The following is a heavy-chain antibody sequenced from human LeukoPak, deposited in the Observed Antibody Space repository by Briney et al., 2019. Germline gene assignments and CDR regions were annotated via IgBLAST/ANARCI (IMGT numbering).Heavy chain of an antibody. CDR1: GGSVSSGSYY. CDR3: ARDIVVVPAAHVGGDYYYYGMDV. D-gene: IGHD2-2*01. Sequence: SETLSLTCTVSGGSVSSGSYYWSWIRQPPGKGLEWIGYIYYSGSTNYNPSLKSRVTISVDTSKNQFSLKPSSVTAADTAVYYCARDIVVVPAAHVGGDYYYYGMDVWGKGTTVTVSS. J-gene: IGHJ6*04. CDR2: IYYSGST. V-gene: IGHV4-61*01.